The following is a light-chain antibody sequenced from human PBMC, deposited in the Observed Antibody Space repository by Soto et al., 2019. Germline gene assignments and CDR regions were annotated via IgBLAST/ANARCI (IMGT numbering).Light chain of an antibody. CDR2: GAS. Sequence: EIVLTQSPGTLSLSPGERATLSCRASQSVSSSYLAWYQQKPGQAPRLLIYGASSRATGIPDRFSGSGSGTDFPLTISRLEPEDFAVYYCHQYDSSPLTFGGGTKVEI. J-gene: IGKJ4*01. CDR1: QSVSSSY. CDR3: HQYDSSPLT. V-gene: IGKV3-20*01.